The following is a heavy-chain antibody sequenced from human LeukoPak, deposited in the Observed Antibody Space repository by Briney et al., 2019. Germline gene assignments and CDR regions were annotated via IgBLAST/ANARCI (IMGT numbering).Heavy chain of an antibody. J-gene: IGHJ6*04. CDR2: ISSSSSYI. Sequence: PGGSLRLSCAAPGFTFSSYSMNWVRQAPGKGLEWVSSISSSSSYIYYADSVKGRFTISRDNAKNSLYLQMNSLRAEDTAVYYCAELGITMIGGVWGKGTTVTISS. D-gene: IGHD3-10*02. CDR1: GFTFSSYS. V-gene: IGHV3-21*01. CDR3: AELGITMIGGV.